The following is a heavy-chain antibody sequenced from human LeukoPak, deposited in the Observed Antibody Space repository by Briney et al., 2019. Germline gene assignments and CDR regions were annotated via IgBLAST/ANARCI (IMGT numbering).Heavy chain of an antibody. Sequence: GESLKISCTGSGESFTDYWIGWVRQMPGKGLEWMGFIYPGDSDTRYSPSFHGQVTMSVDKSINTAYLQWSSLKASDTAVYYCARPLLRYFDTHAFDIWGQGTMVTVSS. J-gene: IGHJ3*02. CDR2: IYPGDSDT. V-gene: IGHV5-51*01. CDR1: GESFTDYW. CDR3: ARPLLRYFDTHAFDI. D-gene: IGHD3-9*01.